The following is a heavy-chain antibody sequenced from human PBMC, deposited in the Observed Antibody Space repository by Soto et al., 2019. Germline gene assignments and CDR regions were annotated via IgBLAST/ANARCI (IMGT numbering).Heavy chain of an antibody. CDR2: IMPVFRTP. CDR1: GGTFRTAA. Sequence: QVHLEQSGAEVKKPGSSVKVSCKASGGTFRTAAVSWVRQAPGQGLEWLGGIMPVFRTPDYAQKLQGRVTITADESTTTAYMELSGLRSDDTAVYNCARDNDRPQLGGNYYYIFDVWGQGTTITVSS. CDR3: ARDNDRPQLGGNYYYIFDV. D-gene: IGHD2-8*01. J-gene: IGHJ6*02. V-gene: IGHV1-69*12.